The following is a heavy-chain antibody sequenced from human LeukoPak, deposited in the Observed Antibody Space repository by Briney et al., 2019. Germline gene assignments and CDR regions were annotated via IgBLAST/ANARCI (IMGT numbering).Heavy chain of an antibody. Sequence: GGSLRLSCAASGFTFSSYATHWVRQAPGKGLEWVAVISYDGSNKYYADSVKGRFTISRDNSKNTLYLQMNSLRAEDTAVYYCARDGGDIVVVPAANYYFDYWGQGTLVTVSS. D-gene: IGHD2-2*01. V-gene: IGHV3-30-3*01. CDR3: ARDGGDIVVVPAANYYFDY. CDR2: ISYDGSNK. J-gene: IGHJ4*02. CDR1: GFTFSSYA.